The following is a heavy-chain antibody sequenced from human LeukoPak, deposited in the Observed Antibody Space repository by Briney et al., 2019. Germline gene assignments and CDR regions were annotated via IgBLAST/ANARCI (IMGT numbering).Heavy chain of an antibody. Sequence: PVKVSCKASGGTFSSYAISWVRQAPGQGLEWMGGIIPIFGTANYAQKFQGRVTITADKSTSTAYMELSSLRSEDTAVYYCARVAAADSFDYWGQGTLVTVSS. CDR3: ARVAAADSFDY. CDR2: IIPIFGTA. CDR1: GGTFSSYA. V-gene: IGHV1-69*06. J-gene: IGHJ4*02. D-gene: IGHD6-13*01.